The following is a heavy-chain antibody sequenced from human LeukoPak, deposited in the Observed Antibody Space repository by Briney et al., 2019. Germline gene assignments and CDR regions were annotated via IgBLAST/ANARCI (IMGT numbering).Heavy chain of an antibody. CDR3: ARGRLGRAAAFDY. CDR1: GFTFSSYE. Sequence: GGSLRLSCAASGFTFSSYEMNWVRQAPGKGLEWVSYISSGSTIYYADSVKGRFTISRDNAKNSLYLQMNGLRAEDTAVYYCARGRLGRAAAFDYWGQGTLVTVSS. J-gene: IGHJ4*02. CDR2: ISSGSTI. D-gene: IGHD6-13*01. V-gene: IGHV3-48*03.